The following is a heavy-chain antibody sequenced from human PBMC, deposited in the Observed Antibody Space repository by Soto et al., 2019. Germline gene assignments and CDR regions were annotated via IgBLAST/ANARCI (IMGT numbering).Heavy chain of an antibody. D-gene: IGHD6-19*01. Sequence: GGSLRLSCVASGFTFFGFFRGWFARAPGKGLEWVANINQDGGVTYYVDSVEGRFTISRDNTKDSLYLQMNSLRGEDTAIYYCARYYRGSGRYFFDYWGQGTPVTVSS. CDR2: INQDGGVT. CDR3: ARYYRGSGRYFFDY. J-gene: IGHJ4*02. CDR1: GFTFFGFF. V-gene: IGHV3-7*03.